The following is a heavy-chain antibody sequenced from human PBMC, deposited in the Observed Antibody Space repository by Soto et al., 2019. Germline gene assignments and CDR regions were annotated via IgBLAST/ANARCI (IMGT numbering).Heavy chain of an antibody. CDR2: IYYSGST. J-gene: IGHJ5*02. D-gene: IGHD2-15*01. CDR1: GGSISSGGYY. Sequence: ASETLSLTCTVSGGSISSGGYYWSWIRQHPGKGLEWIGYIYYSGSTYYNPSLKSRVTISVDTSKNQFSLKLSSVTAADTAVYYCARVLRYCSGGSCSKPDWFDPWGQGTLVTVSS. CDR3: ARVLRYCSGGSCSKPDWFDP. V-gene: IGHV4-31*03.